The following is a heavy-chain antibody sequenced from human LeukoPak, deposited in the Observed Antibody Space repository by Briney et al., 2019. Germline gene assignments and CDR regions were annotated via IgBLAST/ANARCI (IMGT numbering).Heavy chain of an antibody. J-gene: IGHJ6*02. Sequence: GGSLRLSCAASGFTFRTYGMHWVRQAPGKGLEWVASIRYDGSDKYYADAVKGRFTISRDNSKNTLYLQMNSLRAEDTAVYYCAKVSYYDYVWGSYRHQYGMDVWGQGTTVTVSS. V-gene: IGHV3-30*02. CDR2: IRYDGSDK. CDR3: AKVSYYDYVWGSYRHQYGMDV. D-gene: IGHD3-16*02. CDR1: GFTFRTYG.